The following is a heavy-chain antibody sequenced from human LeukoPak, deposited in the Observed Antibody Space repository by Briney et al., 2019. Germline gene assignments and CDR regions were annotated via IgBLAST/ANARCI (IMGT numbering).Heavy chain of an antibody. CDR1: GFTFSNYA. CDR3: TKPMVRGYDAFDI. D-gene: IGHD3-10*01. Sequence: GGSLRLSCAASGFTFSNYAITWVRQAPGKGLEWVSVISGSGDRTYYADSVKSRFTISRDNSKNTLYLRMNSLRAEDTALYYCTKPMVRGYDAFDIWGQGTMVTVSS. V-gene: IGHV3-23*01. CDR2: ISGSGDRT. J-gene: IGHJ3*02.